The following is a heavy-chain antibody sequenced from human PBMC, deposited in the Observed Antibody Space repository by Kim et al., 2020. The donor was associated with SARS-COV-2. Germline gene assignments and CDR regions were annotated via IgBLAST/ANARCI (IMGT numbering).Heavy chain of an antibody. J-gene: IGHJ4*02. Sequence: GESLKISCKGSGYSFTSYWIGWVRQMPGKGLEWMGIIYPGDSDTRYSPSFQGQVTISADKSISTAYLQWSSLKASDTAMYYCARLRGEMATISGYFDYWGQGTLVTVSS. CDR2: IYPGDSDT. CDR3: ARLRGEMATISGYFDY. V-gene: IGHV5-51*01. D-gene: IGHD5-12*01. CDR1: GYSFTSYW.